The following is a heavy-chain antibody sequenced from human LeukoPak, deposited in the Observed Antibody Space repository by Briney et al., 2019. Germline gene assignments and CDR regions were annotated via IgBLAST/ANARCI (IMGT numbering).Heavy chain of an antibody. CDR2: IKEDGSKT. V-gene: IGHV3-7*03. CDR3: ARDYANIVDY. D-gene: IGHD3-16*01. J-gene: IGHJ4*02. CDR1: GFTFRSYW. Sequence: GGSLRLSCAVSGFTFRSYWMSWVRQVPGEGLQWVANIKEDGSKTYYVDSVKGRFTISRGNAKNSLCLEMNSLRADDTAVYYCARDYANIVDYWGQGTLVTVSS.